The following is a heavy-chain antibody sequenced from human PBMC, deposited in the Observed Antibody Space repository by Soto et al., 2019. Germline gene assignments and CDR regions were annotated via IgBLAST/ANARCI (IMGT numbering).Heavy chain of an antibody. Sequence: SVKVSCKASGGTFSSYAISWLRQAPGQGLEWMGGIIPIFGTANYAQKFQGRVTITADESTSTAYMELSSMRSEDTAVYYCARDLLPYDSSGFFDYWAQGTLVTVSS. J-gene: IGHJ4*02. CDR3: ARDLLPYDSSGFFDY. CDR2: IIPIFGTA. CDR1: GGTFSSYA. D-gene: IGHD3-22*01. V-gene: IGHV1-69*13.